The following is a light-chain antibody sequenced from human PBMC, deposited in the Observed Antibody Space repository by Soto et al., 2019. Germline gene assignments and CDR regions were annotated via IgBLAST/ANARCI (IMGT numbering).Light chain of an antibody. CDR2: GAS. V-gene: IGKV3-20*01. CDR3: HQYGSSPQT. Sequence: EIVLTQSPGTLSLSPGERATLSCRASQSGSSSYLAWYQQKPGQAPSLLIYGASSRATGIPDRFSGSGSGTDFTLTISRLEPEDFAVYYCHQYGSSPQTFGQGTKVEIK. J-gene: IGKJ1*01. CDR1: QSGSSSY.